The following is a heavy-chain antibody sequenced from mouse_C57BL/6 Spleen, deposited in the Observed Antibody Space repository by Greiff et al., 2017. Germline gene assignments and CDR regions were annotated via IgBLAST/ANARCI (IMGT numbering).Heavy chain of an antibody. J-gene: IGHJ4*01. CDR1: GYTFTSYW. V-gene: IGHV1-52*01. Sequence: VQLQQSGAELVRPGSSVKLSCKASGYTFTSYWMHWVKQRPIQGLEWIGNIDPSDSETHYNQKFKDKATLTVDKSSSTAYMQLSSLTSEDSAVYYGAREDDYAMDYWGQGTSVTVSS. CDR3: AREDDYAMDY. CDR2: IDPSDSET.